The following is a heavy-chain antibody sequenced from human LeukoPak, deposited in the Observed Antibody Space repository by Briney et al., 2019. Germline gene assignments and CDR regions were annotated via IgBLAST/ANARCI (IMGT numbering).Heavy chain of an antibody. CDR1: GFTFRSYA. CDR2: ISGSGGGT. D-gene: IGHD1-26*01. J-gene: IGHJ4*02. CDR3: AKGGGSYYAGRRFFDY. V-gene: IGHV3-23*01. Sequence: GGSLRLSCAASGFTFRSYAMSWVRQAPGKGLEWVSTISGSGGGTYYTDSVKGRFTISRDNSKNTLHLQMNSLRAEDTAVYYCAKGGGSYYAGRRFFDYWGQGTLVTVSS.